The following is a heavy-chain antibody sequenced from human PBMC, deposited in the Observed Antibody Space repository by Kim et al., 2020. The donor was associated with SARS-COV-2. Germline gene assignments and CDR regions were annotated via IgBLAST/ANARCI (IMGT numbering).Heavy chain of an antibody. CDR2: ISGRGDST. D-gene: IGHD3-22*01. CDR1: GFTFSSYV. V-gene: IGHV3-23*01. CDR3: AKDPRYYYDSSVSYYTENYFDY. J-gene: IGHJ4*02. Sequence: GGSLRLSCAGSGFTFSSYVMSWVRQAPGKGLEWVSGISGRGDSTYYADSVKGRFTISRDNSKNTLYLQMNSLRAEDTAVYYCAKDPRYYYDSSVSYYTENYFDYWGQGTLVTVSS.